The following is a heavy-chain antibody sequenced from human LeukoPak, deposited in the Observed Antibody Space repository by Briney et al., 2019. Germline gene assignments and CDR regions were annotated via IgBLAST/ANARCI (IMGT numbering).Heavy chain of an antibody. J-gene: IGHJ4*02. Sequence: GGSLRLSCAASGFTFSSYSMNWVRQAPGKGLEWVSSISSSSSYIYYADSVKGRFTISRDNAKNSLYLQMNSLRAEDTAVYYCARESYYYDSSSYPDYWGQGTLVTVSS. CDR1: GFTFSSYS. D-gene: IGHD3-22*01. V-gene: IGHV3-21*01. CDR2: ISSSSSYI. CDR3: ARESYYYDSSSYPDY.